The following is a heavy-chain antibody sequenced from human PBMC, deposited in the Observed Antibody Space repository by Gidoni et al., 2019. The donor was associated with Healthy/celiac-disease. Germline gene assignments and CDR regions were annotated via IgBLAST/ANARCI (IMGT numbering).Heavy chain of an antibody. CDR2: ISGSGGST. D-gene: IGHD2-2*01. V-gene: IGHV3-23*01. CDR3: AKDLSITSSDAFDI. Sequence: DVPLLESWGGLVQPGGSLRLSCAASGFTFSSYAMSWFRQAPGKGLEWVAAISGSGGSTYYADYVKGRFTISRDNSKNKLYLQMNSLRAEDTAVYYCAKDLSITSSDAFDIWGQGKTVTVSS. J-gene: IGHJ3*02. CDR1: GFTFSSYA.